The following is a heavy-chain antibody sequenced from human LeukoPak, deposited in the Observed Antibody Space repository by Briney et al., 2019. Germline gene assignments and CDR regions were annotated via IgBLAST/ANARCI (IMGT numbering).Heavy chain of an antibody. CDR2: MNPNSGNT. J-gene: IGHJ4*02. CDR3: ARGRQLRRTQRELLGY. CDR1: GYTFTSYD. Sequence: ASVKVSCKASGYTFTSYDINWVRQATGQGLEWMGWMNPNSGNTGYAQKFQGRVTMTRNTSISTAYMELSSLRSEDTAVYYCARGRQLRRTQRELLGYWGQGTLVTVSS. V-gene: IGHV1-8*01. D-gene: IGHD1-26*01.